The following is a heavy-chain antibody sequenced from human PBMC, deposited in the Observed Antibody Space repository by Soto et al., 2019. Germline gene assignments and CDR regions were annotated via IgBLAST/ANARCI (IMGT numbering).Heavy chain of an antibody. CDR2: ISAYNGNT. J-gene: IGHJ4*02. Sequence: ASVKVSCKASGYTFTSYAMHWVRQAPGQRLEWMGWISAYNGNTNYAQKLQGRVTMTTDTSTSTAYMELRSLRSDDTAVYYCARGGAVADFFDYWGQGTLVTVSS. D-gene: IGHD6-19*01. CDR1: GYTFTSYA. V-gene: IGHV1-18*01. CDR3: ARGGAVADFFDY.